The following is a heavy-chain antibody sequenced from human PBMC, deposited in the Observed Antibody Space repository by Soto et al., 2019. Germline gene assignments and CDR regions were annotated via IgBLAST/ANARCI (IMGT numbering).Heavy chain of an antibody. CDR2: ISGSRSYT. Sequence: QVQLVVESGGGLVKPGGSLRLSCAASGFIFSDYYMNWIRQAPGKGLEWVSYISGSRSYTNYADSVKGRFTISRDNAKNSLYLQMNSLRAEDTAVYYCARERDFGSGSPGLWGQGTLVTVSS. J-gene: IGHJ4*02. V-gene: IGHV3-11*05. D-gene: IGHD3-10*01. CDR3: ARERDFGSGSPGL. CDR1: GFIFSDYY.